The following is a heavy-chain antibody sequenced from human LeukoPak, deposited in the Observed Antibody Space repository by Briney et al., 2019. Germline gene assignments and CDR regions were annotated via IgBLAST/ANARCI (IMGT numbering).Heavy chain of an antibody. V-gene: IGHV4-34*01. D-gene: IGHD6-13*01. CDR1: GGSFSGYY. J-gene: IGHJ4*02. CDR3: ATLPAGTSYLGPGTLLY. CDR2: INHSGST. Sequence: SETLSLTCAVYGGSFSGYYWSWIRHPPGKGLEWIGEINHSGSTNYNPSLKSRVTISVDTSKNQFSLKLSSVTAADTAVYYCATLPAGTSYLGPGTLLYWGQGTLVTVSS.